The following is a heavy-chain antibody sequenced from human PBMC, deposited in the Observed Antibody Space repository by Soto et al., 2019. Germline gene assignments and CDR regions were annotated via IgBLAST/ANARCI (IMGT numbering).Heavy chain of an antibody. J-gene: IGHJ6*03. CDR3: ASLAPYYYGSGSHAKYYYYYMDV. CDR2: IYYSGST. V-gene: IGHV4-39*01. CDR1: DGSISSSSYY. Sequence: SETLSLTCTVSDGSISSSSYYWGWIRQPPGKGLEWIGSIYYSGSTYYNPSLKSRVTISVDTSKNQFSLKLSSVTAADTAVYYCASLAPYYYGSGSHAKYYYYYMDVWGKGTTVTVSS. D-gene: IGHD3-10*01.